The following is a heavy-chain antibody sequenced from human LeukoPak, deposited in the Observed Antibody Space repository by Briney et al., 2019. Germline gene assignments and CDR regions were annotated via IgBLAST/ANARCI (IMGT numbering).Heavy chain of an antibody. CDR2: IGSSGSST. Sequence: PGGSLRLSCAASGFNFGTYAMTWVRQAPGKGLEWVSSIGSSGSSTYYADSVKGRFTISRDNSKSTLYLQMNSLRAEDTALYYCAINFFRAAIAVASFDLWGRGTLVTVSS. D-gene: IGHD6-19*01. J-gene: IGHJ2*01. V-gene: IGHV3-23*01. CDR1: GFNFGTYA. CDR3: AINFFRAAIAVASFDL.